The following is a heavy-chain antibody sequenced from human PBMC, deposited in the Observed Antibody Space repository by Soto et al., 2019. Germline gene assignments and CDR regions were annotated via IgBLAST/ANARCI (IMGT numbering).Heavy chain of an antibody. D-gene: IGHD5-12*01. Sequence: QVQLVESGGGVVQPGRSLRLSCAASGFTFSNFGMHWVRQAPVKGLEWVAVISYDGNTKYYADSVKGRFTISRDNSKNTLYLQMDSLSVEDTAVYYCTSQVATGDWGQGTLVTVSS. CDR3: TSQVATGD. CDR1: GFTFSNFG. J-gene: IGHJ4*02. V-gene: IGHV3-30*03. CDR2: ISYDGNTK.